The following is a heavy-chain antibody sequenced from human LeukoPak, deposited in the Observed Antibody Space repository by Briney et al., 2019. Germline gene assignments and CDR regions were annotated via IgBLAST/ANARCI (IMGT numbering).Heavy chain of an antibody. Sequence: PSGTLSLTCAVYGGSFSGYYWSWIRQPPGKGLEWIGEINHSGSTNYNPSLKSRVTISVDRSKNQFSLKLSSVTAADTAVYYCARGTNGVEPPPDWFDPWGQGTLVTVSS. CDR3: ARGTNGVEPPPDWFDP. V-gene: IGHV4-34*01. CDR1: GGSFSGYY. CDR2: INHSGST. J-gene: IGHJ5*02. D-gene: IGHD2-8*01.